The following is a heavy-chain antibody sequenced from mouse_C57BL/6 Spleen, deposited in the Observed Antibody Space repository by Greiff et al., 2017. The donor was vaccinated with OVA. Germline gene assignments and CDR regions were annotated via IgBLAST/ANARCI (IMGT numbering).Heavy chain of an antibody. CDR1: GYTFTSYW. V-gene: IGHV1-64*01. Sequence: VQLQQPGAELVKPGASVKLSCKASGYTFTSYWMHWVTQRPGQGLEWIGMIHPNSGSTNYNEKFKSKATLTVDKSSSTAYMQLSSLTSEDSAVYYCAYYYGSSSWFAYWGQGTLVTVSA. D-gene: IGHD1-1*01. CDR2: IHPNSGST. CDR3: AYYYGSSSWFAY. J-gene: IGHJ3*01.